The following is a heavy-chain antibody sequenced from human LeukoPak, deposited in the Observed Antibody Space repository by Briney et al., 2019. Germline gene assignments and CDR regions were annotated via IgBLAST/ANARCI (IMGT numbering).Heavy chain of an antibody. CDR3: ANGDLRRLEIDY. D-gene: IGHD1-1*01. V-gene: IGHV3-23*01. J-gene: IGHJ4*02. Sequence: GGSLRLSCAASGFTFSSYAMSWVRQAPGKGLEWVSGISGSGGSTYYADSVKGRFTISRDNSKNTLYLQMNSLRAEDTAVYYCANGDLRRLEIDYWGQGTLVTVSS. CDR2: ISGSGGST. CDR1: GFTFSSYA.